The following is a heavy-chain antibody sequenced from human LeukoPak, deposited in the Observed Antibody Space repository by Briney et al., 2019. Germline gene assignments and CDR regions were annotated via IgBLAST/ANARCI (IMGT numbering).Heavy chain of an antibody. D-gene: IGHD3-22*01. V-gene: IGHV3-21*01. Sequence: GGSLRLSCAASGFTFSSYSMNWVRQAPGKGLEWVSSISSSSSYIYYADSVKGRFTISRDNAKNSLYLQMNRLRAEDTAVYYCARDPPLYYYDSSGSDYWGQGTLVTVSS. CDR3: ARDPPLYYYDSSGSDY. J-gene: IGHJ4*02. CDR2: ISSSSSYI. CDR1: GFTFSSYS.